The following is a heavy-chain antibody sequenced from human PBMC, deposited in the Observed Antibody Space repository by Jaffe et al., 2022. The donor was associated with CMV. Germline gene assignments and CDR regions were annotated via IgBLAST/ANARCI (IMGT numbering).Heavy chain of an antibody. J-gene: IGHJ4*02. Sequence: QVQLQESGPGLVKPSETLSLTCTVSGGSISSYYWSWIRQPAGKGLEWIGRIYTSGSTNYNPSLKSRVTMSVDTSKNQFSLKLSSVTAADTAVYYCARERPDWGIVPAAIAGFDYWGQGTLVTVSS. CDR1: GGSISSYY. CDR2: IYTSGST. V-gene: IGHV4-4*07. CDR3: ARERPDWGIVPAAIAGFDY. D-gene: IGHD2-2*01.